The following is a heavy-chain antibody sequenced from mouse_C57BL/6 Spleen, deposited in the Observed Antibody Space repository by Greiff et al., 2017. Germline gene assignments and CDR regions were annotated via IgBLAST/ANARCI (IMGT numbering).Heavy chain of an antibody. CDR3: ARGGTTVGYAMDY. J-gene: IGHJ4*01. D-gene: IGHD1-1*01. V-gene: IGHV1-50*01. CDR1: GYTFTSYW. Sequence: QVQLQQPGAELVKPGASVKLSCKASGYTFTSYWMQWVKQRPGQGLEWIGEIDPSDSYTNYNQKFKGKATLTVDTSSSTAYMQLGSLTSEDASVYYCARGGTTVGYAMDYWGQGTSVTVSS. CDR2: IDPSDSYT.